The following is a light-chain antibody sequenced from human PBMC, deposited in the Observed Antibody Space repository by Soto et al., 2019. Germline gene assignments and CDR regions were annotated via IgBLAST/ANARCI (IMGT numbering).Light chain of an antibody. Sequence: EIVLTQSPATLSLSPGERATLSCRASQTVSTYLAWYQQKPGQAPRLLIYDASTRATGIPARFSGRGSGTDFTPTISSLEPDDFAVYYCQQRLLTFGQGTKVDIK. V-gene: IGKV3-11*01. CDR2: DAS. J-gene: IGKJ1*01. CDR3: QQRLLT. CDR1: QTVSTY.